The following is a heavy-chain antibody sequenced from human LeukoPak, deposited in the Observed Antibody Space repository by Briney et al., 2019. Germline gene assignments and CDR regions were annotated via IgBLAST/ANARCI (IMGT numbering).Heavy chain of an antibody. CDR3: AGDTSDDAFDI. CDR2: ISYDGSNK. J-gene: IGHJ3*02. V-gene: IGHV3-30*04. Sequence: SCKASGYTFTGYYMHWVRQAPGKGLEWVAVISYDGSNKYYADSVKGRFTISRDNSKNTLYLQMNSLRAEDTAVYYCAGDTSDDAFDIWGQGTMVTVSS. CDR1: GYTFTGYY.